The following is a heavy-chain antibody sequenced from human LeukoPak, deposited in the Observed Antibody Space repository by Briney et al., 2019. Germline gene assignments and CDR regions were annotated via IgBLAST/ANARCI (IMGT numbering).Heavy chain of an antibody. D-gene: IGHD3-3*01. CDR2: VDPEDGET. CDR3: ATERALSPLRFLEWFLN. CDR1: GYTFTDYY. J-gene: IGHJ4*02. V-gene: IGHV1-69-2*01. Sequence: GATVKISCKASGYTFTDYYMHWVQQAPGKGLEWMGRVDPEDGETIYAEKFQGRVTITADTSTDTAYMELSSLRSEDTAVYYCATERALSPLRFLEWFLNWGQGTLVTVSS.